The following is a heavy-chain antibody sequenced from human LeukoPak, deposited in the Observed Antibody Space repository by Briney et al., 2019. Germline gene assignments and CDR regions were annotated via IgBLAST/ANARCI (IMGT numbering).Heavy chain of an antibody. V-gene: IGHV3-30*18. CDR1: GFTFSSYG. D-gene: IGHD3-3*02. Sequence: SGGSLRLSCAASGFTFSSYGMHWVRQAPGKGLEWVAVISYDGSNKYYADSVKGRFTISRDNSKNTLYLQMNSLRAEDTAVYYCAKADLASNFDYWGQGTLVTVSS. J-gene: IGHJ4*02. CDR3: AKADLASNFDY. CDR2: ISYDGSNK.